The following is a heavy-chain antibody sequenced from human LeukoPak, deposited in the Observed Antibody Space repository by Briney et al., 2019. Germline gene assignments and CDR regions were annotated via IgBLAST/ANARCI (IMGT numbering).Heavy chain of an antibody. CDR1: GYTFTSYA. V-gene: IGHV1-3*01. D-gene: IGHD5-24*01. Sequence: ASVKVSCKASGYTFTSYAMHWVRQAPRQRLEWMGWINAGNGNTKYSQKFQGRVTITRDTSASTAYMELSSLRSEDTAVYYCARDQAGRRDGYNWAPFDYWGQGTLVTVSS. CDR2: INAGNGNT. J-gene: IGHJ4*02. CDR3: ARDQAGRRDGYNWAPFDY.